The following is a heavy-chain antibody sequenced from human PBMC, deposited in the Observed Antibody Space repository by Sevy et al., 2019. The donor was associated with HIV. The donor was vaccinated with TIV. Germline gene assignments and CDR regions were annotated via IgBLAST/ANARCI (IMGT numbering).Heavy chain of an antibody. CDR1: GYTFTGYY. CDR3: ARDRGSSGWPYYYDSSGYYYLDY. D-gene: IGHD3-22*01. J-gene: IGHJ4*02. Sequence: ASVKVSCKASGYTFTGYYMHWVRQAPGQGLEWMGRINPNSGGTNYAQKFQGRVTMTRDTSISTAYMELSRLRSDDTAVYYCARDRGSSGWPYYYDSSGYYYLDYWGQGTLVTVSS. V-gene: IGHV1-2*06. CDR2: INPNSGGT.